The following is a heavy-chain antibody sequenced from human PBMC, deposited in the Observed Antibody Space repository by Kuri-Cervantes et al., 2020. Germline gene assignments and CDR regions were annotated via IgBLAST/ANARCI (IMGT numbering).Heavy chain of an antibody. CDR1: GFTFSSSG. J-gene: IGHJ6*02. Sequence: GGSLRLSCAASGFTFSSSGMYWVRQAPGKGLEWVAVISYDGSNKYYADSVKGQFTISRDNSKNTLYLQMNSLRAEDTAVYYCAKDCSYYYGSGCAMDVWGQGTTVTVSS. CDR3: AKDCSYYYGSGCAMDV. D-gene: IGHD3-10*01. V-gene: IGHV3-30*18. CDR2: ISYDGSNK.